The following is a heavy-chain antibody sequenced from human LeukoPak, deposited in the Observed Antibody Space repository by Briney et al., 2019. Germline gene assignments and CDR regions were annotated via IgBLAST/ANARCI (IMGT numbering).Heavy chain of an antibody. CDR3: AGHHPRNTVDF. D-gene: IGHD2/OR15-2a*01. V-gene: IGHV4-4*07. J-gene: IGHJ4*02. CDR1: GGSISSYY. CDR2: IYTSGST. Sequence: SETLSLTCTVSGGSISSYYWSWIRQPAGKGLEWVGRIYTSGSTNYNPSLKSRVTISLDTSKNQFSLKLSSVTAADTAVYYCAGHHPRNTVDFWGQGTLVTVSS.